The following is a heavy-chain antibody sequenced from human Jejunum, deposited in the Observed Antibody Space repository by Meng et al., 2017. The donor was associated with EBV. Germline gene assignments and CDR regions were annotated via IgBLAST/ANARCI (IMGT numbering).Heavy chain of an antibody. D-gene: IGHD3-22*01. CDR2: IYHGGGT. J-gene: IGHJ4*02. CDR1: GGSSSDKDW. Sequence: QVQLQEWGPRLEKPSGTLSLTCVVSGGSSSDKDWWSWVRQPPGKGLEWLGEIYHGGGTNYNPSLESRVTISVDKSKNQFSLKLNSVTVADTAVYYCAGNGYYALEYWGPGILVTVSS. CDR3: AGNGYYALEY. V-gene: IGHV4-4*02.